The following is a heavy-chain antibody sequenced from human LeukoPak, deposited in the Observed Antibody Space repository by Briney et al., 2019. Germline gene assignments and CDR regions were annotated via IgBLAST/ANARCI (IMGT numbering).Heavy chain of an antibody. J-gene: IGHJ4*02. CDR3: ARQNRYCSSTSCYF. D-gene: IGHD2-2*01. CDR1: AYSISSGYY. V-gene: IGHV4-38-2*02. CDR2: IYHSGST. Sequence: SETLSLTCTVSAYSISSGYYWGWIRQPPGKGLEWIGSIYHSGSTYYNPSLKSRVTISVDTSKNQFSLKLSSVTAADTAVYYCARQNRYCSSTSCYFWGQGTLVTVSS.